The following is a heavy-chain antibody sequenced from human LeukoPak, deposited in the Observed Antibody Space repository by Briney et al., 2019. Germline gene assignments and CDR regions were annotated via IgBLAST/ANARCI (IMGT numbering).Heavy chain of an antibody. Sequence: PGGSLRVSCAASGFTFSSYGMHWVRQAPGKGLEWVAVIWYDGSNKYYADSVKGRFTISRDNSKNTLYLQMNSLRAEDTAVYYCARDRGQWLVEAYGMDVWGQGTTVTVSS. CDR3: ARDRGQWLVEAYGMDV. J-gene: IGHJ6*01. D-gene: IGHD6-19*01. V-gene: IGHV3-33*01. CDR2: IWYDGSNK. CDR1: GFTFSSYG.